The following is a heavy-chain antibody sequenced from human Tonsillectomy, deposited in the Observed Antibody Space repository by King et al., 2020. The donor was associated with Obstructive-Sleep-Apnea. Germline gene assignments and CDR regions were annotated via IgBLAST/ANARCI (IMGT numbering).Heavy chain of an antibody. Sequence: VQLQESGPGLVKPSETLSLTCTVSGGSISSYYWSWIRQPPGKGLEGIGYISYRGSTNYNPSLKSRVTISVDTSKNQFSLKLSSVTAADTAVYYCARSLDSSGYYYTNYWGQGTLVTVSS. CDR3: ARSLDSSGYYYTNY. CDR2: ISYRGST. D-gene: IGHD3-22*01. V-gene: IGHV4-59*08. CDR1: GGSISSYY. J-gene: IGHJ4*02.